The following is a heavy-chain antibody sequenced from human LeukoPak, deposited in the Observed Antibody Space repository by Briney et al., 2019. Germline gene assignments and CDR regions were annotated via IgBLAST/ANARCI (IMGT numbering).Heavy chain of an antibody. CDR3: ARYPWGIHYDSSGFDAFDI. D-gene: IGHD3-22*01. Sequence: SETLSLTCTVSGGSISSGGYYWSWIRQHPGKGLEWIGYIYYSGSTYYNPSLKSRVTISVDTSKNQFSLKLSSVTAADTAVYYRARYPWGIHYDSSGFDAFDIWGQGTMVTVSS. V-gene: IGHV4-31*03. CDR2: IYYSGST. CDR1: GGSISSGGYY. J-gene: IGHJ3*02.